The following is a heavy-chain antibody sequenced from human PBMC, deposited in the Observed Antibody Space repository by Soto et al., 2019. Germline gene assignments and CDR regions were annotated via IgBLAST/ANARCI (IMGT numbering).Heavy chain of an antibody. CDR1: GFTFGNYA. D-gene: IGHD6-19*01. V-gene: IGHV3-23*01. Sequence: EVQLLESGGGLVQPGGSLRVSCAASGFTFGNYAMSWVRQAPGKGLAWVSSISPSGTSTYYGDSVKGRFTISRDNSKNTQYLQMENLRGEDTAVYYCARPRQSQWRNDAFGIWGQGTVITFSS. J-gene: IGHJ3*02. CDR2: ISPSGTST. CDR3: ARPRQSQWRNDAFGI.